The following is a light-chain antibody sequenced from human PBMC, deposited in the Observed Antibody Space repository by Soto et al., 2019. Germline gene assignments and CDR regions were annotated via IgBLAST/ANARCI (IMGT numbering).Light chain of an antibody. CDR2: KAS. Sequence: DIQMTQSPSTLSASVGDRVTITCRASQSISSWLAWYQQKPGKAPKLLIYKASSLESGVPSRFSGSGSGTEFTRNISSLQPDDFATYYCQQYNSYRYTFGQGTKLEIK. CDR3: QQYNSYRYT. J-gene: IGKJ2*01. CDR1: QSISSW. V-gene: IGKV1-5*03.